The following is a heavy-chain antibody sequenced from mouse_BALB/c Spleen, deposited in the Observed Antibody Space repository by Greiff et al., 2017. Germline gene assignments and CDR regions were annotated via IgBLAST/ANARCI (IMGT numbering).Heavy chain of an antibody. CDR2: ISSGGSYT. CDR3: ARGEAFDY. Sequence: EVQGVESGGGLVKPGGSLKLSCAASGFTFSSYAMSWVRQSPEKRLEWVAEISSGGSYTYYPDTVTGRFTISRDNAKNTLYLEMSSLRSEDTAMYYCARGEAFDYWGQGTTLTVSS. J-gene: IGHJ2*01. V-gene: IGHV5-9-4*01. CDR1: GFTFSSYA.